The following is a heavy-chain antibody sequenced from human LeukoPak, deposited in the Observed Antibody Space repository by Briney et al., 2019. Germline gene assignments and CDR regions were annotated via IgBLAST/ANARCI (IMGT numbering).Heavy chain of an antibody. CDR1: EFTFTSNA. J-gene: IGHJ5*02. CDR2: ISGSGGST. V-gene: IGHV3-23*01. CDR3: ARGVATTYALGH. Sequence: GGSLGLSFEASEFTFTSNALSWVPKAPGKGLEWFSAISGSGGSTYFADSVKGRFTISRDNSKNTLYLQMNSLRAEDTAVYYCARGVATTYALGHWGQGTLVTVSS. D-gene: IGHD5-24*01.